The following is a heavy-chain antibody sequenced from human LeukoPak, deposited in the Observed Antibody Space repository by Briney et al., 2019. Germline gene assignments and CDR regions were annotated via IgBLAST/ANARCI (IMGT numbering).Heavy chain of an antibody. V-gene: IGHV3-30*04. CDR1: GFTFSSFA. Sequence: GGSLRLSCAASGFTFSSFAMHWVRQAPGKGLEWVAVISYDGSNMYYADSVKGRFTISRDNYINTLYLQMNSLRPEDMATFYCARGRETYNFDYWGQGTLVTVSS. D-gene: IGHD5-18*01. CDR3: ARGRETYNFDY. CDR2: ISYDGSNM. J-gene: IGHJ4*02.